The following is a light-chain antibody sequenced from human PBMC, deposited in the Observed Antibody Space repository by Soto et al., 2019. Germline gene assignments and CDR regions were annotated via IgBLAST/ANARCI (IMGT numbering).Light chain of an antibody. J-gene: IGKJ1*01. V-gene: IGKV3-15*01. CDR3: QQYNHWPSWT. CDR1: QGVSSN. CDR2: GAS. Sequence: EIVMTQSPATLSVSPGERATLSCRASQGVSSNLAWYQQKPGQAPRLLIYGASTRATGIPARFSGSGSGTEFTLTISSLQSEDNAIYYCQQYNHWPSWTFGQGTKVEIK.